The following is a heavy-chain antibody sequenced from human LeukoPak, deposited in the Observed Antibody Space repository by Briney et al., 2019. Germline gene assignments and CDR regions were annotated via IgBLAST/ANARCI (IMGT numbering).Heavy chain of an antibody. CDR1: GGTFNSYA. V-gene: IGHV1-69*06. Sequence: RVASVKVSCKASGGTFNSYAISWVRQAPGRGLEWMGGIIPMYGTTHYAQNFQGRITITADKSTSTAYMELSSLRSEDTAVYYCARNSAGFDYWGQGTLVTVSS. CDR3: ARNSAGFDY. J-gene: IGHJ4*02. CDR2: IIPMYGTT.